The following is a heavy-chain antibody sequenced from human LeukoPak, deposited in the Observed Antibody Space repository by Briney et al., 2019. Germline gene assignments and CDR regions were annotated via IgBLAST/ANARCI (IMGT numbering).Heavy chain of an antibody. Sequence: GRSLRLSCAASGFTFSSYGMHWVRQAPGKGLEWVAVISYDGSNKYYADSVKGRFTISRDNSKNTLYLQMNSLRAEDTAVYYCAKDAPYQPPDYYYYGMDVWGQGTPVTVSS. CDR2: ISYDGSNK. V-gene: IGHV3-30*18. D-gene: IGHD2-2*01. CDR1: GFTFSSYG. J-gene: IGHJ6*02. CDR3: AKDAPYQPPDYYYYGMDV.